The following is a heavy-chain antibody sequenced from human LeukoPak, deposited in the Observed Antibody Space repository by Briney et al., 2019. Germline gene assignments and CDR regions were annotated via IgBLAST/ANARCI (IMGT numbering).Heavy chain of an antibody. J-gene: IGHJ4*02. D-gene: IGHD6-13*01. CDR2: ISSSSSYI. V-gene: IGHV3-21*01. CDR1: GFTFGSYS. Sequence: GGSLRLSCAASGFTFGSYSMNWVRQAPGKGLEWVSSISSSSSYIYYADSVKGRFTISRDNAKNSLYLQMNSLRAEDTAVYYCARARVAAAGSIPDYWGQGTLVTVSS. CDR3: ARARVAAAGSIPDY.